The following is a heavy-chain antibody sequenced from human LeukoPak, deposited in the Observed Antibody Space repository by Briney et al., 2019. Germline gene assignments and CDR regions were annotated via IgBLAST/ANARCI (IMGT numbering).Heavy chain of an antibody. CDR3: ARSLWYYYDSSGYYFFDY. J-gene: IGHJ4*02. V-gene: IGHV3-21*01. CDR1: GFTFSTYT. D-gene: IGHD3-22*01. CDR2: IGNNGGGI. Sequence: GGSLRLSCAASGFTFSTYTMYWVRHPPGKRLEWVSIIGNNGGGIHYADSVKGRFTISRDNAKNSLYLQMNSLRAEDTAVYYCARSLWYYYDSSGYYFFDYWGQGTLVTVSS.